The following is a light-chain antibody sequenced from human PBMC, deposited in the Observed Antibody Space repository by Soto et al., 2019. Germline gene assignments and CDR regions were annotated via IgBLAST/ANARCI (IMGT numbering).Light chain of an antibody. CDR1: SSDVGGYRY. CDR2: DVS. CDR3: SSYTRSITLV. V-gene: IGLV2-14*01. J-gene: IGLJ3*02. Sequence: QSALTQPASVSGSPGQSITISCPGSSSDVGGYRYVSWYQQHPDKAPQLLIYDVSNRPSGVSNRFSGSKSGNTASLTISGLQAEDEADYYGSSYTRSITLVFGGGTKLTVL.